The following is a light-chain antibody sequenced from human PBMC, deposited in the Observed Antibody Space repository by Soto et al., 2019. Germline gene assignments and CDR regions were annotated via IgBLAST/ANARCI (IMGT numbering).Light chain of an antibody. Sequence: QSALTQPASVSGSPGQSITISCTGTSSDVGGYDYVSWYQQHPHKAPKLMIYDVSDRPSGVSNRFSGSKSGNTASLTISGLQAEDEADYYCSSYTGSRTWLFGGGTQLTVL. CDR1: SSDVGGYDY. V-gene: IGLV2-14*01. J-gene: IGLJ7*01. CDR3: SSYTGSRTWL. CDR2: DVS.